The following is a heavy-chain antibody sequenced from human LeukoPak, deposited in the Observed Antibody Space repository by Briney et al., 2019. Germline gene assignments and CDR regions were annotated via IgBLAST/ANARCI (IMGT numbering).Heavy chain of an antibody. CDR1: GYTFTSYA. CDR2: INAGNGNT. D-gene: IGHD6-19*01. V-gene: IGHV1-3*01. J-gene: IGHJ4*02. Sequence: ASVRVSCKASGYTFTSYAMHWVRQAPGQRLEWMGWINAGNGNTKYSQKFQGRVTITRDTSASTAYMELSSLRSEDTAVYYCARSGWYDPFDYWGQGTLVTVSS. CDR3: ARSGWYDPFDY.